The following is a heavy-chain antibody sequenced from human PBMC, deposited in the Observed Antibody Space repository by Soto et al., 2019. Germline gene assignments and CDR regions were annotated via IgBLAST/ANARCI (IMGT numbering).Heavy chain of an antibody. CDR2: IHPSGGGA. CDR3: SRGGHITVVTASFDF. D-gene: IGHD2-21*02. Sequence: QAQLVQSGAEVKKPGASVKVSCKASENTFSSYYLXWVRQAPGQGLEWMGMIHPSGGGATYAQKFLGRVTMTRDTSTSTVFMELSSLRSEDTAIYYCSRGGHITVVTASFDFWGQGTLVTVSS. J-gene: IGHJ4*02. CDR1: ENTFSSYY. V-gene: IGHV1-46*03.